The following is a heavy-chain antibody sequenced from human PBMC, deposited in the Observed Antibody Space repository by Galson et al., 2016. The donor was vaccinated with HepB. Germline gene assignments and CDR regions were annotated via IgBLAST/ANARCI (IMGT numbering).Heavy chain of an antibody. CDR3: AKGVYVDAAPDS. V-gene: IGHV3-23*01. CDR2: ISAPSLGSNT. CDR1: GFTFTAYA. J-gene: IGHJ4*02. Sequence: SLRLSCAASGFTFTAYAMTWVRQAPGKGLEWVSSISAPSLGSNTYYADSVKGRFTISRDNSKNTLYLEMNNLRVEDTALYSCAKGVYVDAAPDSWGQGTLVTVSS. D-gene: IGHD5-12*01.